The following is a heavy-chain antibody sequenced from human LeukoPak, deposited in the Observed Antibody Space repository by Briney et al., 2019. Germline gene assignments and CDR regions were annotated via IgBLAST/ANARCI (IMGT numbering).Heavy chain of an antibody. CDR1: GLTFGDYA. CDR3: TSFRIAVAGTTY. V-gene: IGHV3-49*04. D-gene: IGHD6-19*01. J-gene: IGHJ4*02. Sequence: PGGSLRLSCTASGLTFGDYAMSWVRQAPGKGLEWVGFIRSKAYGGTTEYAASVKGRFTISRDDSKSIAYLQMNSLKTEDTAVYYCTSFRIAVAGTTYWGQGTLVTVSS. CDR2: IRSKAYGGTT.